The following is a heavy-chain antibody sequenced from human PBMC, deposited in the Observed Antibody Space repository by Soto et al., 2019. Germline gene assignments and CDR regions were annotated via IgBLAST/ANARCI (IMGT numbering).Heavy chain of an antibody. D-gene: IGHD2-8*01. CDR1: GFTFDDYA. Sequence: GGSLRLSCAASGFTFDDYAMHWVRQAPGKGLEWVSGISWNSGSIGYADSVKGRFTISRDNAKNSLYLQMNSLRAEDTALYYCAKGGYCTNGVCVDYWGQGTLVTVSS. CDR2: ISWNSGSI. V-gene: IGHV3-9*01. CDR3: AKGGYCTNGVCVDY. J-gene: IGHJ4*02.